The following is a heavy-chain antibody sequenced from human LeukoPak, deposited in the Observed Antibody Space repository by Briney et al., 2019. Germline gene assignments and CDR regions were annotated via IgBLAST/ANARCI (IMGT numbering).Heavy chain of an antibody. J-gene: IGHJ4*02. Sequence: PGGSLRLSCAASGFTFDDYGMSWVRQAPGKGLEWVSGINWNGGSTGYADSVKGRFTISRDNAKNSLYLQMNSLRAVDTALYYCARGHLVGATRDFDYWGQGTLVTVSS. D-gene: IGHD1-26*01. V-gene: IGHV3-20*04. CDR2: INWNGGST. CDR1: GFTFDDYG. CDR3: ARGHLVGATRDFDY.